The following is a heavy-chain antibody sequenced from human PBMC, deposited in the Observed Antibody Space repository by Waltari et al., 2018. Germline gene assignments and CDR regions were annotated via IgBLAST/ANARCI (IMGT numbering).Heavy chain of an antibody. CDR3: ARIYGSGTFIYMDV. CDR2: IYPGATP. J-gene: IGHJ6*03. D-gene: IGHD3-10*01. CDR1: GGSIISYY. Sequence: QVQLQESGPGLVKPSETLSLTCTVPGGSIISYYWRWVRQPAGKGLEWIGRIYPGATPYYNPSLQTRIMMSVDTSQNQFSLKLSSVTAADTAVYYCARIYGSGTFIYMDVWGKGTTVTVSS. V-gene: IGHV4-4*07.